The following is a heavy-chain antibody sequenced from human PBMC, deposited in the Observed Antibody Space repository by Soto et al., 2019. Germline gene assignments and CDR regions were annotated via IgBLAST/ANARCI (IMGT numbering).Heavy chain of an antibody. D-gene: IGHD4-17*01. Sequence: QVPLVQSGAEVKKPGASVKVSCKASGYTFTSYGISWVRQAPGQGLERMGWISAYNGNTNYAQKLQGRVTMTTDTSPSTGYMGLRSLRSDDTAVYYCVRDYGDDYYYYYYMDVWGKGTTVTVSS. CDR1: GYTFTSYG. CDR2: ISAYNGNT. J-gene: IGHJ6*03. CDR3: VRDYGDDYYYYYYMDV. V-gene: IGHV1-18*01.